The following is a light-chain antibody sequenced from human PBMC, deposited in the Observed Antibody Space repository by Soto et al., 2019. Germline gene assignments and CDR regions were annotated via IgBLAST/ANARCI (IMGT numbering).Light chain of an antibody. CDR1: SSDVGGYNY. CDR2: VVS. V-gene: IGLV2-14*01. J-gene: IGLJ1*01. CDR3: SSYTSSDTPYV. Sequence: QSALTQPPSVSGSPGQSITISCTGTSSDVGGYNYVSWYQQHPDKAPKLMIYVVSKRPSGVSNRCSGSKSGNTATLTISGLQAEDEADYYCSSYTSSDTPYVFGTGTKLTVL.